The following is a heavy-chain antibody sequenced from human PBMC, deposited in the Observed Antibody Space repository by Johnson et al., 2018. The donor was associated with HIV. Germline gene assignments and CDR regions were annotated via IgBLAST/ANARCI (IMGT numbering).Heavy chain of an antibody. D-gene: IGHD1-26*01. Sequence: VQLVESGVGLVKPGGSLRLSCAASGLTLSNAWMRWVRQAPGKGLEWVGRIKSKTDGGTTDYAAPEKGRVTISRDDSKNTLYLQMNSLKTEDTAVYYCTTPSGSYVSSYDAFDIWGQGTIVTVSS. CDR1: GLTLSNAW. CDR3: TTPSGSYVSSYDAFDI. J-gene: IGHJ3*02. CDR2: IKSKTDGGTT. V-gene: IGHV3-15*01.